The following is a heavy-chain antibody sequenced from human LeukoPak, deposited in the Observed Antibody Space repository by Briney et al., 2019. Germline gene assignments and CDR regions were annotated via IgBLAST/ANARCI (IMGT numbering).Heavy chain of an antibody. CDR3: ARDWEQQLSYDTGTGFDY. CDR1: GFTFSSYG. CDR2: IWYDGSNK. Sequence: GGSLRLSCAASGFTFSSYGMHWVRQAPGKGLEWVAVIWYDGSNKYYADSVKGRFTISRDNSKNTLYLQMNSLRAEDTAVYYCARDWEQQLSYDTGTGFDYWGQGTLVTVSS. J-gene: IGHJ4*02. V-gene: IGHV3-33*01. D-gene: IGHD6-13*01.